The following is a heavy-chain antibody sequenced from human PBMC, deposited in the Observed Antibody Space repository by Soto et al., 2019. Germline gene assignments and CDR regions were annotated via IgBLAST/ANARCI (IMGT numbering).Heavy chain of an antibody. V-gene: IGHV1-46*03. CDR3: ARVITDYDILTGYYSEHCYFDY. CDR1: GYTFTSYY. Sequence: ASVKVSCKASGYTFTSYYMHWVRQAPGQGLEWMGIINPSGGSTSYAQKFQGRVTMTRDTSTSTVYMELSSLRSEDTAVYYCARVITDYDILTGYYSEHCYFDYWGQGTLVTVSS. CDR2: INPSGGST. D-gene: IGHD3-9*01. J-gene: IGHJ4*02.